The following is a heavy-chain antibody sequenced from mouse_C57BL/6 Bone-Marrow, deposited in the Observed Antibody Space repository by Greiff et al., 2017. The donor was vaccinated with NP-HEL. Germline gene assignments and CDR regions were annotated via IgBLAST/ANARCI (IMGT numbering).Heavy chain of an antibody. CDR2: ISYSGST. Sequence: EVKLMESGPGMVKPSQSLSLTCTVTGYSITSGYDWHWIRHFPGNKLEWMGYISYSGSTNYNPSLKSRISITHDTSKNQFFLKLNSVTTEDTATYYCARGIYGSSYWYFDVWGTGTTVTVSS. V-gene: IGHV3-1*01. CDR1: GYSITSGYD. D-gene: IGHD1-1*01. CDR3: ARGIYGSSYWYFDV. J-gene: IGHJ1*03.